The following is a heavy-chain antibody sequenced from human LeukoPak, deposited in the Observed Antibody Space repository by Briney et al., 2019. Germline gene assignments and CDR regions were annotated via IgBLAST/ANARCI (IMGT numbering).Heavy chain of an antibody. V-gene: IGHV4-39*02. J-gene: IGHJ4*02. CDR1: GGSIRSGSHY. D-gene: IGHD3-22*01. CDR2: IYYSGRT. Sequence: PSETLSLTCTVSGGSIRSGSHYWAWIRQPPGKGLEWIGSIYYSGRTYYNPSLENLVTISIDTSKNHFSLKLRSLSAADTSVYYCAKRDDSGGNLVDLWGQGTLVTVS. CDR3: AKRDDSGGNLVDL.